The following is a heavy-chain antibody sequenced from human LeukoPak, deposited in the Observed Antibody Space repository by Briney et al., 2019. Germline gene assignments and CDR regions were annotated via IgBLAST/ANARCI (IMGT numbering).Heavy chain of an antibody. CDR1: GGTFSSDA. D-gene: IGHD1-26*01. CDR3: AIDRFPYSGSYSFEPFDY. V-gene: IGHV1-69*05. CDR2: IIPIFGTA. J-gene: IGHJ4*02. Sequence: SVKVSCKASGGTFSSDAISWVRQAPGQGLEWMGRIIPIFGTANYAQKFQGRVTITTGESTSTAYMELSSLRSEDTAVYYCAIDRFPYSGSYSFEPFDYWGQGTLVTVSS.